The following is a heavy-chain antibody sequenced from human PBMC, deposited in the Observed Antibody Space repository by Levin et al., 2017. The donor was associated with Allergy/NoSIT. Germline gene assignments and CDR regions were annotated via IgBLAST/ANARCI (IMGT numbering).Heavy chain of an antibody. J-gene: IGHJ6*02. CDR2: ISPRTTYI. CDR1: EFTLSSYS. Sequence: LSLTCAASEFTLSSYSMNWVRQAPGKGLEWVSSISPRTTYIFYADSVKGRFTISRDTAKNSLYLQMNSLTVEDTAVYYCARDGWNGMDVWGQGTTVTVSS. D-gene: IGHD3-3*01. V-gene: IGHV3-21*06. CDR3: ARDGWNGMDV.